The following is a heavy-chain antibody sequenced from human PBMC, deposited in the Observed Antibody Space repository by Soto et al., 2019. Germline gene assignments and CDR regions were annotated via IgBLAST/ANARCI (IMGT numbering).Heavy chain of an antibody. D-gene: IGHD5-12*01. Sequence: QEKLVESGGGVVQPGGSLRLSCEASGFVFSSYALHWVRQAPGKGLEWLAIISYDGGNTYYADSVKGRFTISRDGSRYTVYLEMDSLRPEHTGVYYCARDLRPSGYDRHMDVWGQGTTVTVS. J-gene: IGHJ6*02. CDR1: GFVFSSYA. V-gene: IGHV3-30*17. CDR2: ISYDGGNT. CDR3: ARDLRPSGYDRHMDV.